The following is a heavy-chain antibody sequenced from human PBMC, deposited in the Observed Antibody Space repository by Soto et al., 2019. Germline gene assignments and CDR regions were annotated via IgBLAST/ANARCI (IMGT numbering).Heavy chain of an antibody. CDR3: ARHEMATYYFDY. D-gene: IGHD5-12*01. Sequence: SVKVSCKASGGTFSSYAISWVRQAPGQGLEWMGGIIPIFGTANYAQKFQGRVTITADESTSTAYMELSSLRSEDTAVYYCARHEMATYYFDYWGQGTLVTVSS. V-gene: IGHV1-69*13. CDR1: GGTFSSYA. J-gene: IGHJ4*02. CDR2: IIPIFGTA.